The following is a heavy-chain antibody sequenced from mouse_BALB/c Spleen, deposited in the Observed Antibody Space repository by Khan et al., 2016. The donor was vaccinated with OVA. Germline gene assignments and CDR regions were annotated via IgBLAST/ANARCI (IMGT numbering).Heavy chain of an antibody. D-gene: IGHD3-2*02. Sequence: VQLQQSGPELEKPGASVKISCKASGYSFTGFNMNWVKQSNGKRLEWIGNIDHYYGGTPYTQKVKGKATLTVDKSTSTVYMQLKSLTSEDTAVYYCARGGFSPSYAMDYWGQGTSVTVSS. J-gene: IGHJ4*01. CDR3: ARGGFSPSYAMDY. V-gene: IGHV1-42*01. CDR2: IDHYYGGT. CDR1: GYSFTGFN.